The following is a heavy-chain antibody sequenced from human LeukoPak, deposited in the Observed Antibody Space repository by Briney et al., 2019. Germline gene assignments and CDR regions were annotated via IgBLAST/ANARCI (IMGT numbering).Heavy chain of an antibody. Sequence: PSETLSLTCAVYGGSFSGYYWSWIRQPPGKGLEWIGEINHSGSTNYNPPLKSRVTISVDTSKNQFSLKLSSVTAADTAVYYCARAPGIAVAGAPNWFDPWGQGTLVTASS. D-gene: IGHD6-19*01. V-gene: IGHV4-34*01. CDR2: INHSGST. CDR3: ARAPGIAVAGAPNWFDP. CDR1: GGSFSGYY. J-gene: IGHJ5*02.